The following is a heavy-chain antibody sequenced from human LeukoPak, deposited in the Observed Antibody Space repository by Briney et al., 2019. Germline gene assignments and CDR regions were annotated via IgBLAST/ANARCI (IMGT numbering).Heavy chain of an antibody. CDR3: ARAPPAYCGGDCYSDAFDI. CDR2: IYYSGST. J-gene: IGHJ3*02. CDR1: GGSISSGDYY. Sequence: PSEXLSLTCTVSGGSISSGDYYWRWVRQPPGTGLEWVGYIYYSGSTYYNPSLKSGVTITVDKSKNQFSLKLSSVTAADTAVYYCARAPPAYCGGDCYSDAFDIWGQGTMVTVSS. V-gene: IGHV4-30-4*08. D-gene: IGHD2-21*01.